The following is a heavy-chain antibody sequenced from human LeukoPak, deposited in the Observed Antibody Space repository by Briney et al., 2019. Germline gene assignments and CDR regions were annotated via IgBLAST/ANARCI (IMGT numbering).Heavy chain of an antibody. CDR2: ISDSGDFT. Sequence: GGSLRLSCAASGFTFSSYGMSWVRQAPGKGLEWVSSISDSGDFTYYADSVKGRFTISRDNSKNTLFVQMSSLRAEDTAVYYCAKGSRQFSRDKAGPIDYWGQGTLVTVSS. V-gene: IGHV3-23*01. CDR1: GFTFSSYG. CDR3: AKGSRQFSRDKAGPIDY. D-gene: IGHD6-19*01. J-gene: IGHJ4*02.